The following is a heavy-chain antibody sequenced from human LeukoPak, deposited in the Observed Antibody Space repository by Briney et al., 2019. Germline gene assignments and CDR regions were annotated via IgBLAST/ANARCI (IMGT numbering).Heavy chain of an antibody. CDR1: GYRFTDYY. V-gene: IGHV1-2*02. Sequence: GATLKLSCKASGYRFTDYYVHWVRQAPGQGLEWMGWINPNNSGTNYAQKFYGRVTMTRVTSITTAYMELNGLTSDDTAAYYCARELGFCSSTSCPLYHYWGQGTLVTVSS. D-gene: IGHD2-2*01. J-gene: IGHJ4*02. CDR2: INPNNSGT. CDR3: ARELGFCSSTSCPLYHY.